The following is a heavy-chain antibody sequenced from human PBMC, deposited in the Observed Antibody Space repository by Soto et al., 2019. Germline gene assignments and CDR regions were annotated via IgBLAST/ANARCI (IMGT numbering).Heavy chain of an antibody. CDR1: GFNFLMYG. J-gene: IGHJ3*01. V-gene: IGHV3-30*02. Sequence: PGGSLRLSCTTSGFNFLMYGMHWVRQAPGKGLEWVASVWFDGSNEKYADSVKARFIISRDNSKNTIYLQMDSLRVEDTAVYYCATRPLLPGAPWGQGTMVTVSS. CDR3: ATRPLLPGAP. CDR2: VWFDGSNE. D-gene: IGHD3-22*01.